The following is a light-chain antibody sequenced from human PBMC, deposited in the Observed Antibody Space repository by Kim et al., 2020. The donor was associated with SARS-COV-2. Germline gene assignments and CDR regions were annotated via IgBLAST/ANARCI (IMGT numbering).Light chain of an antibody. CDR3: QVWDRSSDNRL. Sequence: SYELTQPPSVSVAPGKTATITCGGIDIGRKSVHWYQQKPGQAPVLVIYYDRVRPSGIPERLSGSNSGDTATLTISRVEAGDEADYYCQVWDRSSDNRLFG. J-gene: IGLJ2*01. CDR2: YDR. V-gene: IGLV3-21*04. CDR1: DIGRKS.